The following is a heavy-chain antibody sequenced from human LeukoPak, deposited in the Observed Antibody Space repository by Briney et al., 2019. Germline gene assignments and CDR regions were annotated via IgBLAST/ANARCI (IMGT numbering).Heavy chain of an antibody. Sequence: GESLKISCKGYGYSFTNYWIGWVRQMPGKGLEGMGIIYPGDSDTRYSPSFQGQVTISADKSISPDYLQWSSLKASDTAMYYCARRYYDSSGYYVDYWGQGTLVTVSS. CDR2: IYPGDSDT. CDR3: ARRYYDSSGYYVDY. D-gene: IGHD3-22*01. J-gene: IGHJ4*02. V-gene: IGHV5-51*01. CDR1: GYSFTNYW.